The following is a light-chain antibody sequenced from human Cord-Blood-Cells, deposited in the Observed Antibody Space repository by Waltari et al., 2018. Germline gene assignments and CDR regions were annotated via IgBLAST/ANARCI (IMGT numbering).Light chain of an antibody. Sequence: AIQLTQSPSSLSASVGDRVTITCRASQGISSALAWYQQKPEKAPKLLIYDAASVESGVPSRFTGSGSGTDFTLTISSLQPEDFVTYYCQQFNSYPRTFGQGTKVE. CDR3: QQFNSYPRT. V-gene: IGKV1-13*02. J-gene: IGKJ1*01. CDR1: QGISSA. CDR2: DAA.